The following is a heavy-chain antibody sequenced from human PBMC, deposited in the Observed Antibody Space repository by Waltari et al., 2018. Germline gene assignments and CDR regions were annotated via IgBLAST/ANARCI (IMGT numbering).Heavy chain of an antibody. CDR2: IYYKGRT. CDR3: ARGGAPDGWFDP. CDR1: GGSISISSHY. V-gene: IGHV4-39*07. Sequence: QLQLQESGPGAVKPSETLSLTCTVSGGSISISSHYWDWIRQPPGKGLEWIGSIYYKGRTYYNSSLKTRVGMSVDTSRNQFSLNLNSVTAADTAVYYCARGGAPDGWFDPWGQGTLVNVSS. J-gene: IGHJ5*02.